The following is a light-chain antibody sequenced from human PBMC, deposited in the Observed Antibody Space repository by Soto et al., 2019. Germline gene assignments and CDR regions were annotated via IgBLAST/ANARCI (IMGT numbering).Light chain of an antibody. CDR2: DAS. Sequence: EIVLAQSPATLSLSPGERATLSCRASQSVSSYLAWYKQKPGRAPRLLIYDASSRATGIPARFSGSGSGTDFTLTISGLEPEDVAVYYCQQRSNWPWTFGQGTRVEIK. J-gene: IGKJ1*01. CDR1: QSVSSY. V-gene: IGKV3-11*01. CDR3: QQRSNWPWT.